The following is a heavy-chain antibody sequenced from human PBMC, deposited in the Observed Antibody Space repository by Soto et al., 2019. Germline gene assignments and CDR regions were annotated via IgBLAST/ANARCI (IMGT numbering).Heavy chain of an antibody. Sequence: SETLSLTCTVSGGSITSSNYHWGWSRQPPGKGLEWIGTIYYSGNTYYNPSLKSRVTMSMDASKNQFSLTLSSVAVADTAVYYCSRLTNARPGDDWGQGTLVTVSS. V-gene: IGHV4-39*01. J-gene: IGHJ4*02. D-gene: IGHD2-2*01. CDR1: GGSITSSNYH. CDR2: IYYSGNT. CDR3: SRLTNARPGDD.